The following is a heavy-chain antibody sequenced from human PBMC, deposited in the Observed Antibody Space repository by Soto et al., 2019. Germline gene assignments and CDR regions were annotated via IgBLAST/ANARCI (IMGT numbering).Heavy chain of an antibody. J-gene: IGHJ4*02. CDR1: GYTFTSFY. CDR3: ARGLTSGDY. V-gene: IGHV1-46*01. CDR2: INPNGGST. Sequence: QVQLVQSGAEVKNPGASVKVSCKASGYTFTSFYIHWVRQAPGQGLEWMSIINPNGGSTNYAQNLQGRVTLTRDTSTNTVYMELSSLRSDDTAVYYCARGLTSGDYWGQGTLVTVSS.